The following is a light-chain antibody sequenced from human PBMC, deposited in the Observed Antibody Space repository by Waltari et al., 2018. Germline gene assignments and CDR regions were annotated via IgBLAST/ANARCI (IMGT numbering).Light chain of an antibody. CDR3: QQYYDTPT. J-gene: IGKJ1*01. Sequence: DIAMIQYLDSLAVYVGARATINVTSKSTVLSTSNNKNHLAWYRQRLGQPPDLLIYWASTRQSGVPDRFSGSGSGTDFSLTINSLQAEDVAVYYCQQYYDTPTFGQGTKVEI. CDR2: WAS. CDR1: STVLSTSNNKNH. V-gene: IGKV4-1*01.